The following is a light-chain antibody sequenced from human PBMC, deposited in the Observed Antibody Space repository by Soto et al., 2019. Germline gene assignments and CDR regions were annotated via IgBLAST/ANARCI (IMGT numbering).Light chain of an antibody. CDR2: LSSDGSH. CDR1: SGHSSYA. J-gene: IGLJ2*01. V-gene: IGLV4-69*01. Sequence: QSVLTQSPSASASLGASVKLTCTLSSGHSSYAIAWHQQQPEKGPRYLMKLSSDGSHSKGDGIPDRFSGSSSGAERYLTISSIQSDDEADYYCQTWDTGARVVFGGGTKLTVL. CDR3: QTWDTGARVV.